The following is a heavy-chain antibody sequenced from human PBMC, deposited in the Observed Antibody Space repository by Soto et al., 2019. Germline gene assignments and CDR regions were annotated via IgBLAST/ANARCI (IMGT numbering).Heavy chain of an antibody. J-gene: IGHJ4*02. CDR3: ARSLSGPGGHFDY. Sequence: CGLPLLNPPETLPLTCSFSALPLITSGVDGRWIRQPPEKALEWLAIIFWDDDKRYSPSLKSRLTITKDTSKNQVVRTRTNVDPVDPAPYYCARSLSGPGGHFDYCGQVTLVTVSS. V-gene: IGHV2-5*02. CDR1: ALPLITSGVD. CDR2: IFWDDDK.